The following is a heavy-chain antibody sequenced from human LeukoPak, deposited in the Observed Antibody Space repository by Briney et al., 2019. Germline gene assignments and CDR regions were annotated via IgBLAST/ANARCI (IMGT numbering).Heavy chain of an antibody. J-gene: IGHJ4*02. CDR3: AKGLAWSCYTCPIDGAY. CDR2: IRPSCGST. Sequence: GGTLRLSCAVPEVGISSSSKNWVCQAPRKGQGRVSFIRPSCGSTFYDDSAQSRCAITRDDSKITLYLQMDSLRAEDPAVHYCAKGLAWSCYTCPIDGAYWGQGTLVTVSS. CDR1: EVGISSSS. D-gene: IGHD3-3*01. V-gene: IGHV3-23*01.